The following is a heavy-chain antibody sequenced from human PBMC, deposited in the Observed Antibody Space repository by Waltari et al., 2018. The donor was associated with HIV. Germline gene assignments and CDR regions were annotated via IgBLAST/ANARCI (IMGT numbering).Heavy chain of an antibody. J-gene: IGHJ4*02. Sequence: QVQLQESGPGLVKPSETLSLTCPLPGYSTSRGYSCAWFRHPPGKGLEWIGSIYHSGSTYYNPSLKSRVTISVDTSKNQFSLKLSSVTAADTAVYYCASPGGVVTAIREYFDYWGQGTLVTVSS. V-gene: IGHV4-38-2*01. D-gene: IGHD2-21*02. CDR3: ASPGGVVTAIREYFDY. CDR1: GYSTSRGYS. CDR2: IYHSGST.